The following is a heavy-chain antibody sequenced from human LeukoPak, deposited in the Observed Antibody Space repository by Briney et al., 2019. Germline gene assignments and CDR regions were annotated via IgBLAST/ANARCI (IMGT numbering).Heavy chain of an antibody. Sequence: VASVKVSCKASGYTFTSYGISWVRQAPGQGLEWMGWISAYNGNTNYAQKLQGRVTMTTDTSTSTAYMELRSLRSDDTAVYYCARDAKASLLYYFDYWGQGTLVTVSS. CDR2: ISAYNGNT. V-gene: IGHV1-18*04. D-gene: IGHD2-15*01. CDR1: GYTFTSYG. J-gene: IGHJ4*02. CDR3: ARDAKASLLYYFDY.